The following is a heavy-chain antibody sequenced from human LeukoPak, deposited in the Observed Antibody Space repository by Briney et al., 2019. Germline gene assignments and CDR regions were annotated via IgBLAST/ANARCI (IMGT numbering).Heavy chain of an antibody. D-gene: IGHD1-26*01. CDR3: ARGRRNSGSFDY. V-gene: IGHV1-8*01. J-gene: IGHJ4*02. CDR2: MNPNSGNT. Sequence: ASVKVSCKASGYTFTIYDINWVRQATGQGLEWMGWMNPNSGNTGYAQKFQGRVTMTRNTSISTAYMELSSLRSEDTAVYYCARGRRNSGSFDYWGQGTLVTVSS. CDR1: GYTFTIYD.